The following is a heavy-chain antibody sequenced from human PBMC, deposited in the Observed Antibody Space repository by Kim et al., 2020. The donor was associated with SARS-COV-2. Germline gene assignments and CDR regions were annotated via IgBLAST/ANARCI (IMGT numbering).Heavy chain of an antibody. CDR3: ARLTGYYFPSYHYYTDV. J-gene: IGHJ6*03. V-gene: IGHV4-4*08. Sequence: SETLSLTCSVSGDSISRYHWSWIRQAPGKGLEWIGYIADSGNTKYNPPLKSRLSLSIDTSKKELSLKLSSVTAADTAVYYCARLTGYYFPSYHYYTDVW. D-gene: IGHD3-9*01. CDR2: IADSGNT. CDR1: GDSISRYH.